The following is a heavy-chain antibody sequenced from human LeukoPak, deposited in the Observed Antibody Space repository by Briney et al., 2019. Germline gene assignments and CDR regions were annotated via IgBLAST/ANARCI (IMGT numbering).Heavy chain of an antibody. D-gene: IGHD6-13*01. CDR2: IDPTDSYT. V-gene: IGHV5-10-1*01. Sequence: GESLRISWKGSGYSFTNYWINWVRHMPGKGLEWMGRIDPTDSYTNYSPSFQGHITISADKSINTVYLQCSSLKASDTAIYYCARGSSSWDFDYWGQGTLVTVSS. J-gene: IGHJ4*02. CDR1: GYSFTNYW. CDR3: ARGSSSWDFDY.